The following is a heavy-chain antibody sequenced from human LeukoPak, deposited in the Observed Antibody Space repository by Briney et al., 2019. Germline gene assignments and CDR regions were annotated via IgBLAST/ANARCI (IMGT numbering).Heavy chain of an antibody. D-gene: IGHD4-17*01. V-gene: IGHV3-53*01. Sequence: GGSLRVFCTVSGFTVSRSYMTWVRQAPGKGLEWVSVIYSGGSTYYADSVKGRFTISRDNSKNTLYLQMNSLRAEDTAVYYCARADYAYFDYWGQGTLVTVSS. CDR2: IYSGGST. CDR3: ARADYAYFDY. CDR1: GFTVSRSY. J-gene: IGHJ4*02.